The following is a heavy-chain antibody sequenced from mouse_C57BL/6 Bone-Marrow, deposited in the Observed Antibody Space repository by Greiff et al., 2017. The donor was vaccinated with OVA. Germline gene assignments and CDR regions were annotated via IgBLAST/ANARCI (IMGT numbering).Heavy chain of an antibody. D-gene: IGHD4-1*01. J-gene: IGHJ3*01. Sequence: EVQGVESGGGLVQPGGSLSLSCAASGFTFTDYYMSWVRQPPGKALEWLGFIRNKANGYTTEYSASGKGRFTISRDTSQSILYLQMNALRAEDSATYYCARQNWDWFAYWGQGTLVTVSA. CDR2: IRNKANGYTT. V-gene: IGHV7-3*01. CDR1: GFTFTDYY. CDR3: ARQNWDWFAY.